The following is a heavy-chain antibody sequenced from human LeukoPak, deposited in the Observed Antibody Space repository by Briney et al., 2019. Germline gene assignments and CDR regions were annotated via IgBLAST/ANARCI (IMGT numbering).Heavy chain of an antibody. V-gene: IGHV4-34*01. CDR3: ARGDTLYSSGWAYYFDY. CDR1: GGSFSGYY. D-gene: IGHD6-19*01. J-gene: IGHJ4*02. Sequence: LETLSLTCAVYGGSFSGYYWSWIRQPPGKGLEWIGEINHSGSTNYNPSLKSRVTISVDTSKNQFSLKLSSVTAADTAVYYCARGDTLYSSGWAYYFDYWGQGTLDAVSS. CDR2: INHSGST.